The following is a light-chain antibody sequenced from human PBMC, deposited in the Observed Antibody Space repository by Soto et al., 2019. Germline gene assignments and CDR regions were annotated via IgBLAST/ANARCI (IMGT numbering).Light chain of an antibody. CDR1: ISDIGSYNY. V-gene: IGLV2-14*01. J-gene: IGLJ1*01. Sequence: QSVLTQPASLSGSPGQSITISCTGTISDIGSYNYVAWYQQFPGKTPKLIIYVVRNRPSGVSFRFSGSKSGNTASLTISGLQAEDEADYYCISYRGSDTSYVFGTGTKVTVL. CDR3: ISYRGSDTSYV. CDR2: VVR.